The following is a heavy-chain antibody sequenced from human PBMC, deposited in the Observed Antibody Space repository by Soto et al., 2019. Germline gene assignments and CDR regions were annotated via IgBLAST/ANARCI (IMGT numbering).Heavy chain of an antibody. V-gene: IGHV4-39*01. CDR2: VFSSGYSETT. Sequence: SETLSLTCAVSGSTISSSDYYWGRIPQPPGKGLEWIGYVFSSGYSETTHYNPALKSRVAISVDTSKNQFSLKLNSVTAADTAVYYCARRNGLASDFDPWGQGTLVTVSS. D-gene: IGHD6-13*01. CDR3: ARRNGLASDFDP. CDR1: GSTISSSDYY. J-gene: IGHJ5*02.